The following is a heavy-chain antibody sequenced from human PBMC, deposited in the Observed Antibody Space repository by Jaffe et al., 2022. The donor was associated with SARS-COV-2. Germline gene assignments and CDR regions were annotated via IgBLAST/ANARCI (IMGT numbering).Heavy chain of an antibody. CDR3: AILPYAHRWLQYPDAFDI. D-gene: IGHD5-12*01. J-gene: IGHJ3*02. CDR1: GFTFSSYA. CDR2: ISGSGGST. V-gene: IGHV3-23*01. Sequence: EVQLLESGGGLVQPGGSLRLSCAASGFTFSSYAMSWVRQAPGKGLEWVSAISGSGGSTYYADSVKGRFTISRDNSKNTLYLQMNSLRAEDTAVYYCAILPYAHRWLQYPDAFDIWGQGTMVTVSS.